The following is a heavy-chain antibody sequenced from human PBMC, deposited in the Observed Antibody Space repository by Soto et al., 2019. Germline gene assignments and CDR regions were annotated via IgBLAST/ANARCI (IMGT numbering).Heavy chain of an antibody. V-gene: IGHV3-23*01. D-gene: IGHD3-16*01. CDR2: ISGSGGST. J-gene: IGHJ1*01. CDR1: GFTFSSYA. Sequence: GGSLRLSCAASGFTFSSYAMSWVRQAPGKGLEWVSAISGSGGSTYYADSVKGRFTISRDNSKNTLYLQMNSLRAEDTAVYYCAKGVGPWDYIWGSYGGNEYFQHWGQGTLVTVSS. CDR3: AKGVGPWDYIWGSYGGNEYFQH.